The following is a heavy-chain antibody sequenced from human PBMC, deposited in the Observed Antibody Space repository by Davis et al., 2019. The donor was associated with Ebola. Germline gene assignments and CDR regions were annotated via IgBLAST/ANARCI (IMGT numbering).Heavy chain of an antibody. Sequence: SETLSLTCTVSGGSISSYYWSWIRQPAGKGLEWIGRIYTSGSTNYNPSLKSRVTISVDTSKNQFSLKLRSVTAADTAIYYCARQPDYTYAFDIWGQGTMVTVSS. CDR2: IYTSGST. CDR1: GGSISSYY. CDR3: ARQPDYTYAFDI. J-gene: IGHJ3*02. V-gene: IGHV4-4*07. D-gene: IGHD4-11*01.